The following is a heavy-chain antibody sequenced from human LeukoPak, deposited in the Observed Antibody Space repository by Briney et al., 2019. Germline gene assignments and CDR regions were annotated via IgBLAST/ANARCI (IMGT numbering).Heavy chain of an antibody. CDR2: ISGTATYI. J-gene: IGHJ4*02. CDR3: ARDSDSGYWFDY. CDR1: GFTFSTYN. Sequence: GGSLRLSCAASGFTFSTYNMNWVRQAPGKGLEWASSISGTATYIYYADSVKGRFTISRDSAKHSLYLQMNSLRAEDTAVYYCARDSDSGYWFDYWGQGTLVTVCS. D-gene: IGHD3-22*01. V-gene: IGHV3-21*01.